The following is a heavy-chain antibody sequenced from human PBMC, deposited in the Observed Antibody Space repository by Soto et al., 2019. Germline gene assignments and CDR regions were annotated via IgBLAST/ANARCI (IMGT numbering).Heavy chain of an antibody. D-gene: IGHD3-16*02. V-gene: IGHV4-31*03. CDR1: GGSISSGGYY. Sequence: SETLSLTCTVSGGSISSGGYYWIWIRQHPGKGLEWIGYIYYSGSTYYNPSLKSRVTISVDTSKNQFSLKLSSVTAADTAVYYCARYSSYHWFDPWGQGTLVTVSS. CDR3: ARYSSYHWFDP. CDR2: IYYSGST. J-gene: IGHJ5*02.